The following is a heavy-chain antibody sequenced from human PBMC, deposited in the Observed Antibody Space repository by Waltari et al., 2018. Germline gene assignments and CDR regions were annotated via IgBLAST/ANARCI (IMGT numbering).Heavy chain of an antibody. CDR1: GYTFTSYG. V-gene: IGHV1-18*01. Sequence: QVQLVQSGAEVKKPGASVKVSCKSSGYTFTSYGISWVRQAPEQGLEWIGCTSDYNGNTNYEQKRKGRVTMTTDTSTSTAYMELRSLRSDDTDVYYCARAPGRGYSGRSGYWGQGMLVTVSP. J-gene: IGHJ4*02. D-gene: IGHD1-26*01. CDR2: TSDYNGNT. CDR3: ARAPGRGYSGRSGY.